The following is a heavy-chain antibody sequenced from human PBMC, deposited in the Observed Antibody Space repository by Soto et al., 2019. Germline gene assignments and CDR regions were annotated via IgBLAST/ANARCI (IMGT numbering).Heavy chain of an antibody. Sequence: SETLSLTCTVSGGSISSSSYYWGWIRQPPGKGLEWIGSIYYSGSTYYNPSLKSRVTISVDTSKNQFSLKLSSVTAADTAVYYCARTYYYGSGSYYPFDYWGQGTLVTVSS. CDR2: IYYSGST. V-gene: IGHV4-39*01. CDR1: GGSISSSSYY. D-gene: IGHD3-10*01. J-gene: IGHJ4*02. CDR3: ARTYYYGSGSYYPFDY.